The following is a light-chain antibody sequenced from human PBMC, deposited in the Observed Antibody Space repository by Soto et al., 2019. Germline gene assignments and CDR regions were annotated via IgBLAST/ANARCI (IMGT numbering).Light chain of an antibody. J-gene: IGKJ1*01. V-gene: IGKV3-11*01. CDR2: GAS. CDR3: QQHSHWPPWT. CDR1: ENVRTF. Sequence: EVVFTQSPATLSLSPGERATLSCRASENVRTFVDWYQQKPGRAPRLLMFGASNGATGIPARFSGSGSGTDFTLTISNLEPEDFAVYYCQQHSHWPPWTFGQGTKVDIK.